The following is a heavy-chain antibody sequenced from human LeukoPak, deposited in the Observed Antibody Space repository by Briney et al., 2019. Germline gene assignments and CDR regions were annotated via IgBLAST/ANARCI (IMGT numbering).Heavy chain of an antibody. CDR2: IYYSGST. D-gene: IGHD5-24*01. J-gene: IGHJ4*02. CDR3: AREGPGRDGYSLDY. V-gene: IGHV4-59*01. CDR1: GGPFIIYS. Sequence: SETLSLTCTVSGGPFIIYSWTWFRQPPGRGLDGVGYIYYSGSTNYNPSLKSRVTISVDTSKNQFSLKLSSVTAADTAVYYCAREGPGRDGYSLDYWGQGTLVTVSS.